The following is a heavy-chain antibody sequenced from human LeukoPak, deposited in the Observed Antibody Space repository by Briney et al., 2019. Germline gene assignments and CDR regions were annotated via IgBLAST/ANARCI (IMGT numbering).Heavy chain of an antibody. CDR3: ARDGRGWYSDY. CDR1: GFKFDDHG. J-gene: IGHJ4*02. CDR2: LNWNGGNT. V-gene: IGHV3-20*04. Sequence: GGSLRLSCAASGFKFDDHGMSWVRQVPGKGLEWVSGLNWNGGNTGYADSVKGRFTISRDNAKNSLYLQMNSLRAEDTALYFCARDGRGWYSDYWGQGTLVTVSS. D-gene: IGHD6-19*01.